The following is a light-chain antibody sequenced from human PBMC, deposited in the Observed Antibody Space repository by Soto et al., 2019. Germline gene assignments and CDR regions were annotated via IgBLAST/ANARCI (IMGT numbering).Light chain of an antibody. CDR3: AAWDDSLSGLYV. V-gene: IGLV1-47*02. J-gene: IGLJ1*01. CDR2: SSS. CDR1: TSNIGSNA. Sequence: QSVLTQPPSASGTPGQRVTISCSGSTSNIGSNAVYWYQQLPGTAPKLLIHSSSQRPSGVPDRFSGSKSGTSASLAISGLRSEDEADYYCAAWDDSLSGLYVFGTGTKVTVL.